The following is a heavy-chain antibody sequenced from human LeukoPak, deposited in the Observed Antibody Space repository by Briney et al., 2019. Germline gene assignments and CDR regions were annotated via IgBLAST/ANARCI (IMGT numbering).Heavy chain of an antibody. CDR1: GYTFTGYY. CDR3: ASNTELSSYYYYMDV. J-gene: IGHJ6*03. V-gene: IGHV1-2*06. Sequence: GASVKVSCKASGYTFTGYYMHWVRQAPGQGLEWMGRINPNSGGTNYAQKFQGRVTMTRDTSISTAYMELSRLRSDDTAVYYCASNTELSSYYYYMDVWGKGTTVTVSS. D-gene: IGHD1-26*01. CDR2: INPNSGGT.